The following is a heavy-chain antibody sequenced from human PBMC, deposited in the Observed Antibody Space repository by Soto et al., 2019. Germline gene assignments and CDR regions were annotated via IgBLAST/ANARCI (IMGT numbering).Heavy chain of an antibody. CDR3: AREDEPTFIVGATNAFDI. J-gene: IGHJ3*02. Sequence: GGSLRLSCAASGFTFSSYGMHWVRQAPGKGLEWVAVIWYDGSNKYYADSVKGRFTISRDNSKNTLYLQMNSLRAEDTAVYYCAREDEPTFIVGATNAFDIWGQGTMVTVSS. CDR1: GFTFSSYG. CDR2: IWYDGSNK. V-gene: IGHV3-33*01. D-gene: IGHD1-26*01.